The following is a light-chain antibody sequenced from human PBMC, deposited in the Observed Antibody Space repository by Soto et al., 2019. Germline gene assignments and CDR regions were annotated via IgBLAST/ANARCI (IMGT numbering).Light chain of an antibody. V-gene: IGKV3-20*01. CDR1: QIVSSSY. CDR2: GAS. CDR3: QQYGSSPPIT. J-gene: IGKJ5*01. Sequence: EILLTQSPGSLSLSPGERATLSCRASQIVSSSYLAWYQQKPGQAPRLLIYGASSRATGIPDRFSGSGSGTDFTLTISRLEPEDFAVYYCQQYGSSPPITFGQGTRLEIK.